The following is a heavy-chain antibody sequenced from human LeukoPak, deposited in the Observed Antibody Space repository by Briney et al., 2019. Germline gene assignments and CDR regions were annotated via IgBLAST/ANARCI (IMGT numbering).Heavy chain of an antibody. CDR3: VKEAYSSSSDYYYYGMDV. V-gene: IGHV3-64D*06. D-gene: IGHD6-6*01. CDR2: ISSNGGST. J-gene: IGHJ6*02. CDR1: GFTFSSYA. Sequence: GGSLRLSCSASGFTFSSYAMHWVRQAPGKGLEYVSAISSNGGSTYYADSVKGRFTISRDNSKNTLYLQMSSLRAEDTAVYYCVKEAYSSSSDYYYYGMDVWGQGTTVTVS.